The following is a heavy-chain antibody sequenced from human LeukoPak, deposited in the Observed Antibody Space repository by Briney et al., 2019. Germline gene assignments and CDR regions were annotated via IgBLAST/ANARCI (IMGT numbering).Heavy chain of an antibody. D-gene: IGHD2-2*02. J-gene: IGHJ6*02. CDR2: INHSGST. V-gene: IGHV4-34*01. CDR3: ASVDVGYCSSTSCYRVGYYYYGMDV. Sequence: PSETLSLTCAVYGGSFSGYYWSWIRQPPGKGLEWIGEINHSGSTNYNPSLTMRVTISVDTSKNQFSLKLSSVTAADTAVYYCASVDVGYCSSTSCYRVGYYYYGMDVWGQGTTVTVSS. CDR1: GGSFSGYY.